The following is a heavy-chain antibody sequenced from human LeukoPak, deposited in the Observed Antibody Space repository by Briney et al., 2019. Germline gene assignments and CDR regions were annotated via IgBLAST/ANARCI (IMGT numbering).Heavy chain of an antibody. Sequence: GGSLRLSCAASGFTFSSYSMNWVRQAPGKGLEWVSYISSSSSTIYYADSVKGRFTISRDNAKNSLYLQMNSLRAEDTALYYCAKDGNGDYPRGDFDYWGQGTLVTVSS. CDR3: AKDGNGDYPRGDFDY. CDR1: GFTFSSYS. V-gene: IGHV3-48*01. CDR2: ISSSSSTI. J-gene: IGHJ4*02. D-gene: IGHD4-17*01.